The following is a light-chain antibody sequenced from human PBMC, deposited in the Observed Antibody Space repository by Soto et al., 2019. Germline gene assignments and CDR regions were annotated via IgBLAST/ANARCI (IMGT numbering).Light chain of an antibody. Sequence: DIQMTQSPSTLSASVGDRVTITCRASQSISTWLAWYQQKPGKALKALIYKASSLDSGVPSRFSGSGSGTEFTLTISSLQPDDFATYYCQQYSTYSRTFGQGTKVEIK. V-gene: IGKV1-5*03. CDR3: QQYSTYSRT. CDR2: KAS. CDR1: QSISTW. J-gene: IGKJ1*01.